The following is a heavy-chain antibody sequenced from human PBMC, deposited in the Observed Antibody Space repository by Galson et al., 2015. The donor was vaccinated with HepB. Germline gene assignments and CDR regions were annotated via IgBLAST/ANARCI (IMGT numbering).Heavy chain of an antibody. CDR3: AEDLGFAGGIVPSTIRFVFDY. Sequence: SLRLSCAASGFTFNIYAMHWVRQAPGKGLEWVAVISYDGSNKYYADSVRGRFTISRDNSKNTLYVQMNSLRAEDTAVYYCAEDLGFAGGIVPSTIRFVFDYWGQGTLVTASS. CDR2: ISYDGSNK. J-gene: IGHJ4*02. D-gene: IGHD2-2*02. CDR1: GFTFNIYA. V-gene: IGHV3-30*18.